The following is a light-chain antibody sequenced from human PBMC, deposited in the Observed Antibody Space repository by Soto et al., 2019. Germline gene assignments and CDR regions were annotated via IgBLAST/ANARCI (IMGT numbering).Light chain of an antibody. CDR2: GAS. V-gene: IGKV3-20*01. CDR1: QSVDSSY. J-gene: IGKJ1*01. CDR3: QQYGSSPQT. Sequence: IVWTQSAGTLSLSPGERATLSCRASQSVDSSYLAWYHQRPGQAPRLLIYGASSRATGIPDRFSGSGSGTDYTLTISRLEPEDFAVYYCQQYGSSPQTFGQGTNVAI.